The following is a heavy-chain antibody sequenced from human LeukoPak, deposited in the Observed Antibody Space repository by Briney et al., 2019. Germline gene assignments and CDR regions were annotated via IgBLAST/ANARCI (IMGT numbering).Heavy chain of an antibody. CDR1: GFTFSSYS. V-gene: IGHV3-48*04. CDR3: ARGSVTIFGVVQPFDP. Sequence: PGGSLRLSCAASGFTFSSYSMNWVRQAPGKGLEWVSYISSSSNIRYYADSVKGRFTVSRDNAKDSLFLQMNSLRAEDTAVYYCARGSVTIFGVVQPFDPWGQGTLVTVSS. CDR2: ISSSSNIR. D-gene: IGHD3-3*01. J-gene: IGHJ5*02.